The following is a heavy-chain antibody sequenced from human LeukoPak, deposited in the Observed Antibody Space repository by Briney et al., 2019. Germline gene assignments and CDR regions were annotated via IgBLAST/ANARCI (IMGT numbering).Heavy chain of an antibody. Sequence: SETLSLTCTVSGGSISSYYWSWIRQPPGKGLEWIGYIYYSGSTNYNPSLKSRVTISVDTSKNQFSLKLSSVTAADTAVYYCAGYQQLSPGYYYYGMDVWGQGTTVTVSS. D-gene: IGHD6-13*01. V-gene: IGHV4-59*01. J-gene: IGHJ6*02. CDR1: GGSISSYY. CDR2: IYYSGST. CDR3: AGYQQLSPGYYYYGMDV.